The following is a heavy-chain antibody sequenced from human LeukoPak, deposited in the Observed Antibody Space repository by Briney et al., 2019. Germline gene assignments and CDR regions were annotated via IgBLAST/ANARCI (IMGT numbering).Heavy chain of an antibody. V-gene: IGHV3-53*01. CDR3: ARRPGN. CDR1: GVAGSIKY. CDR2: IYSGGAI. Sequence: GGSLRLSCVESGVAGSIKYISWGRQAPGKGLEWVSLIYSGGAIGYADSVKGRFTISRDSSKNTLFLQMNYLTVEDTARYYCARRPGNWGQGILVTVSS. J-gene: IGHJ4*02. D-gene: IGHD1-14*01.